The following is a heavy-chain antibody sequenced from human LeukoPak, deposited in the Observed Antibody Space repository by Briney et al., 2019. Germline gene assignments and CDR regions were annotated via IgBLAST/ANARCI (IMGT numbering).Heavy chain of an antibody. CDR1: GGSFSGYY. D-gene: IGHD2-15*01. CDR2: INHSGST. Sequence: SETLSLTCAVYGGSFSGYYWSWIRQPPGKGLEWWGEINHSGSTNYNPSLKSRVTISVDTSKNQFSLKLSSVTAADTAVYYCARDQEGRSCSGGTCYLGWSFDLWGRGTLVTVSS. CDR3: ARDQEGRSCSGGTCYLGWSFDL. V-gene: IGHV4-34*01. J-gene: IGHJ2*01.